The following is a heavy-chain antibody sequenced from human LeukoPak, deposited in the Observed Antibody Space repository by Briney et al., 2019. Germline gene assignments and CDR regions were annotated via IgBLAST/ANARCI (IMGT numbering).Heavy chain of an antibody. Sequence: GGSLRLSCAASGFXFSSYNINWVRQAPGKGLEWVSSISSSSSYIYYADSVKGRFTISRDNAKNSLYLQMNSLRAEDTAVYYCARDRNWNLDYWGQGTLVTVSS. J-gene: IGHJ4*02. CDR2: ISSSSSYI. V-gene: IGHV3-21*01. D-gene: IGHD1-1*01. CDR1: GFXFSSYN. CDR3: ARDRNWNLDY.